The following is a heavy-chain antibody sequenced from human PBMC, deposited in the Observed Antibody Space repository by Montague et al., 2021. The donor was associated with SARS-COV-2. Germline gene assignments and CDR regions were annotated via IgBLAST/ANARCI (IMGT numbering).Heavy chain of an antibody. Sequence: SETLSLTCTVSGGSISSYYWSWIRQPPGKGLEWIGYFYYSGSTNYDPSFKSRLSISGDTSKNQFSLEVTSVTAADTAVYYCARMSMHYVDTSNSRRGGLDVWGQGTTVIVSS. CDR1: GGSISSYY. J-gene: IGHJ6*02. V-gene: IGHV4-59*01. CDR2: FYYSGST. CDR3: ARMSMHYVDTSNSRRGGLDV. D-gene: IGHD3-16*01.